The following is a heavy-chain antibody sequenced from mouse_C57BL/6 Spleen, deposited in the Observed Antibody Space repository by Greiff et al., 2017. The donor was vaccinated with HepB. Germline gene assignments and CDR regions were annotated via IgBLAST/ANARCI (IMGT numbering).Heavy chain of an antibody. CDR3: ARDYDGYYGD. Sequence: EVKLMESGPGLVKPSQSLSLTCSVTGYSITSGYYWNWIRQFPGNKLEWMGYISYDGSNNYNPSLKNRISITRDTSKNQFFLKLNSVTTEDTATYYCARDYDGYYGDWGQGTTLTVSS. V-gene: IGHV3-6*01. CDR2: ISYDGSN. D-gene: IGHD2-3*01. CDR1: GYSITSGYY. J-gene: IGHJ2*01.